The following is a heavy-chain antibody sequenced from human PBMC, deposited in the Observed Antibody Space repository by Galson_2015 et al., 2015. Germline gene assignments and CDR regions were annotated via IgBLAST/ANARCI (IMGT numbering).Heavy chain of an antibody. Sequence: SLRLSCAASGFTFSAYAMHWVRQAPGKGLEWVAVISYDGSKKYYADSVKGRFTISRDNSKNTLYLQMNSLRAEDTAVYYCARDPQDHSGWSCYFDYWGQGTLVTVSS. J-gene: IGHJ4*02. CDR3: ARDPQDHSGWSCYFDY. CDR1: GFTFSAYA. D-gene: IGHD6-19*01. CDR2: ISYDGSKK. V-gene: IGHV3-30-3*01.